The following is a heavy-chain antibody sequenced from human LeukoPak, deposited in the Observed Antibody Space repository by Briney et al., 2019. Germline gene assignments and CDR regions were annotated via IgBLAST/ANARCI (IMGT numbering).Heavy chain of an antibody. Sequence: PSGTLSLTCAVSGGSISSSNWWSWVRQPPGKGLEWIGEIYHSGTTNYNSSLKSRVTMSVDTSKNQFSLKLSSVTAADTAVYYCARDLFPYYFDYWGQGTLVTVSS. CDR2: IYHSGTT. D-gene: IGHD3-10*01. V-gene: IGHV4-4*02. CDR1: GGSISSSNW. J-gene: IGHJ4*02. CDR3: ARDLFPYYFDY.